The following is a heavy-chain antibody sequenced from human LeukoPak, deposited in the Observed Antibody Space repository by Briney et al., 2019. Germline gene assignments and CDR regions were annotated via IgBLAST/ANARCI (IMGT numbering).Heavy chain of an antibody. V-gene: IGHV3-30*18. CDR2: ISYDGSNK. CDR3: AKDHGWVRGVPTA. J-gene: IGHJ5*02. CDR1: GFTFSSYW. D-gene: IGHD3-10*01. Sequence: GGSLRLSCAASGFTFSSYWMSWVRQAPGKGLEWVAVISYDGSNKYYADSVKGRFTISRDNSKNTLYLQMNSLRAEDTAVYYCAKDHGWVRGVPTAWGQGTLVTVSS.